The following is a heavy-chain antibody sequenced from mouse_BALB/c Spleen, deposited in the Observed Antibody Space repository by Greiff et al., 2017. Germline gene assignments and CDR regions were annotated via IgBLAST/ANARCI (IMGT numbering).Heavy chain of an antibody. V-gene: IGHV14-3*02. CDR3: ANYYGSSPGWFAY. CDR1: GFNIKDTY. CDR2: IDPANGNT. Sequence: VQLQQSGAELVKPGASVKLSCTASGFNIKDTYMHWVKQRPEQGLEWIGRIDPANGNTKYDPKFQGKATITAATSSNTAYLQLSSLTSEDTAVYYGANYYGSSPGWFAYWGQGTLVTVSA. J-gene: IGHJ3*01. D-gene: IGHD1-1*01.